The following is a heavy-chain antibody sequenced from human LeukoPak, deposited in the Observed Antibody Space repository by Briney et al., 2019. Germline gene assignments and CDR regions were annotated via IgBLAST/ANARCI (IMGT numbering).Heavy chain of an antibody. CDR3: ARDKDPFLYYGSGTPGY. CDR2: ISGSGGST. V-gene: IGHV3-23*01. CDR1: GFTFSNYA. D-gene: IGHD3-10*01. Sequence: GGSLRPSCAASGFTFSNYAISWVRQAPGKGLEWVSAISGSGGSTYYADSVKGRFTISRDNSKNTLYLQMNSLRAEDTAVYYCARDKDPFLYYGSGTPGYWGQGTLVTVSS. J-gene: IGHJ4*02.